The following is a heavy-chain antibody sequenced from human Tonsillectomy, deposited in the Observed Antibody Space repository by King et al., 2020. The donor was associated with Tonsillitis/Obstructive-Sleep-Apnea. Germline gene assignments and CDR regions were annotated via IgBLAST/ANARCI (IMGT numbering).Heavy chain of an antibody. CDR2: INPSGGST. V-gene: IGHV1-46*02. J-gene: IGHJ6*04. CDR3: AREMDV. Sequence: QLVESGAEVKKPGAAVKVSCKASGYNFNSDYMHWVRQGPGQGVGWRGTINPSGGSTRYAQKFEGRVTMTRDKSTSTVYMELSSLRSEDTAVYYCAREMDVWGKGTTVTVSS. CDR1: GYNFNSDY.